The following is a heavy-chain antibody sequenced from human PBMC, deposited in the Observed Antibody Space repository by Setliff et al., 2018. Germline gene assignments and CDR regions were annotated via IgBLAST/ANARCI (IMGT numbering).Heavy chain of an antibody. CDR3: ARDKDKDFDF. Sequence: PGGSLRLSCAASGFTFSTYWMTWIRQAPGKGLEWVANIKGDGSEKYYVDSVEGRFTISRDNSKNTLYLQISRLGVEDTAVYYCARDKDKDFDFWGQGTLVTVPQ. CDR1: GFTFSTYW. J-gene: IGHJ4*02. CDR2: IKGDGSEK. V-gene: IGHV3-7*03.